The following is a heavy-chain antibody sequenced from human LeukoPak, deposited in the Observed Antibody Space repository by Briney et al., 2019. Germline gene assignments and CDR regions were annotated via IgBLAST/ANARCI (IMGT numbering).Heavy chain of an antibody. D-gene: IGHD3-9*01. CDR2: INQDGSEK. CDR3: ARDYNPNPYLDWFFPDAFDI. V-gene: IGHV3-7*01. J-gene: IGHJ3*02. Sequence: GGSLRLSCAASGFTFSSYWRSWVRQAPGKGLEWVANINQDGSEKYNVDSVMGRFIISRDNAKNSLYLQTHSLKAEDTAVYYSARDYNPNPYLDWFFPDAFDIWGQGTMVTVSS. CDR1: GFTFSSYW.